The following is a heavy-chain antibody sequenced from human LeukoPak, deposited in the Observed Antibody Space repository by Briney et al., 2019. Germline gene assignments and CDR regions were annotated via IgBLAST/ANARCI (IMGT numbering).Heavy chain of an antibody. V-gene: IGHV4-39*01. CDR3: ARHPGYSYGFHPVV. CDR1: GGSISSSSYY. CDR2: IYYSGST. Sequence: SETLSLTCTVSGGSISSSSYYWGWIRQPPGKGLEWIGSIYYSGSTYYNPPLKSRVTISVDPSKNQFSLKLSSVTAADTAVYYCARHPGYSYGFHPVVWGQGTTVTVSS. J-gene: IGHJ6*02. D-gene: IGHD5-18*01.